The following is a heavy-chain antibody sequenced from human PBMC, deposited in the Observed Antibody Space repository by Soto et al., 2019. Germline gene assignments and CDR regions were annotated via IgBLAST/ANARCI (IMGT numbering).Heavy chain of an antibody. CDR2: IKQDGSEK. CDR1: GFTFSSYW. V-gene: IGHV3-7*01. CDR3: AREVATTVGGYFDY. D-gene: IGHD5-12*01. J-gene: IGHJ4*02. Sequence: GGSLRLSCAASGFTFSSYWMSWVRQAPGKGLEWVANIKQDGSEKYYVDSVKGRFTISRDNAKNSLYLQMNSLRAEDTAVYYCAREVATTVGGYFDYWGQGTLVTVSS.